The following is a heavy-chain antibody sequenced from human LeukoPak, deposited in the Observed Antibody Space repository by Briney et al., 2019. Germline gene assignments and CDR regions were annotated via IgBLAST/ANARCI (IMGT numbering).Heavy chain of an antibody. CDR2: ISGSGGST. V-gene: IGHV3-23*01. D-gene: IGHD2-15*01. CDR3: AKDYRSGGSCIDY. Sequence: PGVSLRLSCAASGFTFSSYAMSWLRQAPGKGLEWFSAISGSGGSTYYADSVKGRFTISRDNSKNTLYLQVKSLRAGDTAVYYCAKDYRSGGSCIDYWGQGTLVTVSS. J-gene: IGHJ4*02. CDR1: GFTFSSYA.